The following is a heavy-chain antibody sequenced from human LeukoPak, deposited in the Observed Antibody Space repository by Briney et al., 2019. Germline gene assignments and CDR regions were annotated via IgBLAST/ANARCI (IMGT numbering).Heavy chain of an antibody. Sequence: GALRISFGASGFTLSSLWISWVRPGPGEGLEGVAHIKQDGSEKYYVDSVKGRFTISRDNAKNSLCLQMNSLRAEDTAVYYCARRPFGAWGVRGIFDYWGQGTLVTVSS. D-gene: IGHD3-10*01. J-gene: IGHJ4*02. CDR2: IKQDGSEK. CDR3: ARRPFGAWGVRGIFDY. CDR1: GFTLSSLW. V-gene: IGHV3-7*01.